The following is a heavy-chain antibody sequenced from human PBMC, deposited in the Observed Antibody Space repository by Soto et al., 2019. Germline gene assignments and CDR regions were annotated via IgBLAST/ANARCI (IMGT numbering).Heavy chain of an antibody. CDR2: ISSNGGST. CDR3: ARANVYSYYYGSGSYYYYMDV. V-gene: IGHV3-64*01. J-gene: IGHJ6*03. CDR1: GFTFSSYA. D-gene: IGHD3-10*01. Sequence: GGSLRLSCAASGFTFSSYAMHWVRQAPGKGLEYVSAISSNGGSTYYANSVKGRFTISRDNSKNTLYLQMGSLRAEDMAVYYCARANVYSYYYGSGSYYYYMDVWGKGTTVTVSS.